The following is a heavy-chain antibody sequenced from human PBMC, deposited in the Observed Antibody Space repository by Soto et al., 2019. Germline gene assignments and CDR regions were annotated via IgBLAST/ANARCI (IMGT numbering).Heavy chain of an antibody. J-gene: IGHJ4*02. V-gene: IGHV1-3*01. CDR2: IDAGNGNT. Sequence: GASVKVSCKASGYTFTSYTIHWVRQAPGQRPEWMGWIDAGNGNTKYSQKFQGRVTITRDTSASIIYMELSRLRSDDTAVYYCTQNRWLQDPFDYCGQGTLVTVSS. CDR1: GYTFTSYT. D-gene: IGHD5-12*01. CDR3: TQNRWLQDPFDY.